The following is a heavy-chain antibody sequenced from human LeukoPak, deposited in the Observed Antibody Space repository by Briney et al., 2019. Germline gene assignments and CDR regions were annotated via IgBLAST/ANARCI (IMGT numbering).Heavy chain of an antibody. Sequence: GGSLRLSCAASGFTVNSNYCSWVRQAPGKGLEWVSVIYSGGTTYYADSVKGRFTFSRDNSKNMLHLQMNSLRAEDTAVYYCARGFNRGFDPWGQGTLVIVSS. V-gene: IGHV3-53*01. CDR2: IYSGGTT. CDR1: GFTVNSNY. CDR3: ARGFNRGFDP. J-gene: IGHJ5*02. D-gene: IGHD3-10*01.